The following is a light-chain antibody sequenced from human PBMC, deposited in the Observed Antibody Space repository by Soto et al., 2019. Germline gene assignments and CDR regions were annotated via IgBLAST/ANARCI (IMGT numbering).Light chain of an antibody. V-gene: IGKV3-15*01. Sequence: EVVLTQAPGTLALSPGERATLSCRASQNIPSSYLAWYHQKPGQAPSLLIYGASTGATGVPARFSGSGSGTDFTLTISSLQSEDLAVYHCQQYNKWPQTFGQGTKVDIK. CDR3: QQYNKWPQT. CDR2: GAS. J-gene: IGKJ1*01. CDR1: QNIPSSY.